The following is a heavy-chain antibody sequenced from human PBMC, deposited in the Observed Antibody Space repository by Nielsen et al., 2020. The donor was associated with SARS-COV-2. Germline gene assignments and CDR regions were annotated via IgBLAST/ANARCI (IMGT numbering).Heavy chain of an antibody. D-gene: IGHD4-23*01. J-gene: IGHJ6*03. V-gene: IGHV3-33*06. CDR3: TKIYGGNSGLLYYYYMDV. CDR2: ICYDGSNK. Sequence: WIRQPPGKGLEWVAVICYDGSNKYYADSVKGRFTIFRHNSKNTLYLQMNSLRAEDTAVYYCTKIYGGNSGLLYYYYMDVWGKGTTVTVSS.